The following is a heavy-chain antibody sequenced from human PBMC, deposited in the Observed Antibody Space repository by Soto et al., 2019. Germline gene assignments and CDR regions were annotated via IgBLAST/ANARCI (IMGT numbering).Heavy chain of an antibody. J-gene: IGHJ6*03. CDR1: GYTFTSYG. Sequence: ASVKVSCKASGYTFTSYGISWVRQAPGQGLEWMGWISAYNGNTNYAQKLQGRVTMTTDTSTSTAYMELRSLRSDDTAGYYCAREVDYGDYLYYMDVWGKGTTVTVSS. D-gene: IGHD4-17*01. CDR3: AREVDYGDYLYYMDV. V-gene: IGHV1-18*01. CDR2: ISAYNGNT.